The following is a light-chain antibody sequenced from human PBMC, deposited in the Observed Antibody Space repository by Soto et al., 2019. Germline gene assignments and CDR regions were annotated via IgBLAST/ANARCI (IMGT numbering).Light chain of an antibody. CDR3: QQYNDWLRT. CDR1: QSVSNN. J-gene: IGKJ2*01. CDR2: GAS. V-gene: IGKV3-15*01. Sequence: EIVMTQSPATLSVSPGERATLSCRASQSVSNNLAWYQQRPGQVSRLLIYGASTRATAIPARFSGSGSGTEFNLTISSLQSEDFAVYYCQQYNDWLRTFGQGTKLEIK.